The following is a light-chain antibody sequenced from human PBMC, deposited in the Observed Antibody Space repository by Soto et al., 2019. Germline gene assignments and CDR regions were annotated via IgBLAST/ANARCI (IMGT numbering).Light chain of an antibody. Sequence: QSVLTQPSSLSGSPGQSITISCTGTISDVGTYNYVSWYQHHPGKAPKLIIYEVSNRPSGVSNRFSGSKSGSTASLTISGLQAEDEADYHCTSYTRDTALGFGTGTKVTVL. CDR3: TSYTRDTALG. CDR2: EVS. V-gene: IGLV2-14*01. J-gene: IGLJ1*01. CDR1: ISDVGTYNY.